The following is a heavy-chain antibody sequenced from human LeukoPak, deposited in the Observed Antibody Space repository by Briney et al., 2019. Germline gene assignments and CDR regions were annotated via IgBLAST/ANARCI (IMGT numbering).Heavy chain of an antibody. CDR3: ARHGRDPHSGSYLSSPYDAFDI. D-gene: IGHD1-26*01. CDR2: IYYSGST. V-gene: IGHV4-61*01. Sequence: SETLSLTCTASGDSISSGSYYWSWIRQPPGKGLEWIGYIYYSGSTNYNPSLKSRVTISVDTSKNQFSLKLSSVTAADTAVYYCARHGRDPHSGSYLSSPYDAFDIWGQGTMVTVSS. CDR1: GDSISSGSYY. J-gene: IGHJ3*02.